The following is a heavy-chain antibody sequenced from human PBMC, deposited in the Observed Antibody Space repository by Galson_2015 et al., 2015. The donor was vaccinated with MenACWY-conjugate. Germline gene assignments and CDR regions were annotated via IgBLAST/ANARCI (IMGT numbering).Heavy chain of an antibody. J-gene: IGHJ6*02. Sequence: QSGAEVKKPGESLPISCTASGYIFPTYWIAWVRQMPGKGLEWMGLISPGDSNTRYSPSFQGQVTISADKSISTAYLQWSSLKASGTAMYYCARHPPGGRGMDVWGQGTTVTVSS. CDR3: ARHPPGGRGMDV. V-gene: IGHV5-51*01. D-gene: IGHD1-26*01. CDR1: GYIFPTYW. CDR2: ISPGDSNT.